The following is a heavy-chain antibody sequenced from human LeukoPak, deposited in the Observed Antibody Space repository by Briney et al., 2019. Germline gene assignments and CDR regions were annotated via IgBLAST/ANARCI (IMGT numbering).Heavy chain of an antibody. D-gene: IGHD3-10*01. J-gene: IGHJ4*02. Sequence: SETLSLTCTVSGGSISGSISGTYWSCVRQPAGKGLEWVGRIHSSASTKYNPSLKSRVTMSVDTSKNQLFLRPTSVTAADTALYYCARGSQNYYNPFDNWGQGTLVTVSS. CDR2: IHSSAST. CDR1: GGSISGSISGTY. V-gene: IGHV4-4*07. CDR3: ARGSQNYYNPFDN.